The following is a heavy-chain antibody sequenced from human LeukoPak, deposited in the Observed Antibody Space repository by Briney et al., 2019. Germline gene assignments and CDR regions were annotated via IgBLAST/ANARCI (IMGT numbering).Heavy chain of an antibody. CDR3: TTDSGYTSPL. V-gene: IGHV3-74*01. D-gene: IGHD5-18*01. CDR1: RFTFSSYR. Sequence: PGGSLRLSCAASRFTFSSYRMHWVRQAPGKGLVWVSRINDDGGDTTYADSVKGRFTISRDNAKNTLYLQMNSVRAEDTAVYYCTTDSGYTSPLWGQGTLVTVSS. J-gene: IGHJ4*02. CDR2: INDDGGDT.